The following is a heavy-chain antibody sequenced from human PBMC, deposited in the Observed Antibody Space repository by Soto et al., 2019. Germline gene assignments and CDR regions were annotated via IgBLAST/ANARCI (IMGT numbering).Heavy chain of an antibody. CDR1: GDSVSSNSAA. CDR2: TYYRSKWYN. CDR3: ARSYSSGWYEDYYYGMDV. Sequence: SQTLSLTCVISGDSVSSNSAAWNWIRQSPSRGLEWLGRTYYRSKWYNDYAVSVKSRITINPDTSKNQFSLQLNSVTPEDTAVYYCARSYSSGWYEDYYYGMDVWGQGTTVTLSS. J-gene: IGHJ6*02. V-gene: IGHV6-1*01. D-gene: IGHD6-19*01.